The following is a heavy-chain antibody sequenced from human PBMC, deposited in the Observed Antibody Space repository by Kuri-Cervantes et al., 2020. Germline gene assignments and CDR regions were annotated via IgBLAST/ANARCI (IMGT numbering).Heavy chain of an antibody. J-gene: IGHJ4*02. CDR1: GFTFSSAA. Sequence: GGSLRLSCVASGFTFSSAAMHWVRQAPGKGLEWVAVISYDGSNKYYADSVKGRFTISRDNSKNTLYLQMNSLRAEDTAVYYCAKSIGGRPGWGQGTLVTVSS. CDR3: AKSIGGRPG. D-gene: IGHD6-6*01. CDR2: ISYDGSNK. V-gene: IGHV3-30-3*02.